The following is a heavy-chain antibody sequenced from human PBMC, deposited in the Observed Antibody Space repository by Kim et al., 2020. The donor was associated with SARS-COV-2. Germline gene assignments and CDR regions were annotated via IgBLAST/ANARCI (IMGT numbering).Heavy chain of an antibody. CDR2: IWYDGSNK. CDR3: AKDVRRFGECYYYYGMDG. Sequence: GGSLRLSCAASGFTFSSYGMHWVRQAPGKGLEWVAVIWYDGSNKYYADSVKGRFTISRDNSKNTLYLQLNRLRAEGTAVYYCAKDVRRFGECYYYYGMDGRGPGTTVTVSS. J-gene: IGHJ6*01. CDR1: GFTFSSYG. D-gene: IGHD3-10*01. V-gene: IGHV3-33*06.